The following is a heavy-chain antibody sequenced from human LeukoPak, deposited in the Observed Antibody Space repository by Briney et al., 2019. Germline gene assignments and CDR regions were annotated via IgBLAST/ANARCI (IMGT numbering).Heavy chain of an antibody. D-gene: IGHD6-19*01. J-gene: IGHJ5*02. V-gene: IGHV1-8*01. Sequence: GASVKVSCKASGYTFTSYDINWVRQATGQGLEWMGLMNPNSGNTGYAQKFQGRVTMTRNTSISTAYMELSSLRSEDTAVYYCARGRIAVAGTSLWFDPWGQGTLVTVSS. CDR1: GYTFTSYD. CDR2: MNPNSGNT. CDR3: ARGRIAVAGTSLWFDP.